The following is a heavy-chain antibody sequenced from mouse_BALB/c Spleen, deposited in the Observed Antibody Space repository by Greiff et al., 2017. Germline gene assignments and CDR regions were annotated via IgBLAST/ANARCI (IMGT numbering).Heavy chain of an antibody. CDR2: ISSGGSYT. CDR1: GFTFSSYA. D-gene: IGHD2-14*01. V-gene: IGHV5-9-4*01. Sequence: EVKLMESGGGLVKPGGSLKLSCAASGFTFSSYAMSWVRQSPEKRLEWVAEISSGGSYTYYPDTVTGRFTISRDNAKNTLYLEMSSLRSEDTAMYYCARNRYEKGYYYAMDYWGQGTSVTVSS. CDR3: ARNRYEKGYYYAMDY. J-gene: IGHJ4*01.